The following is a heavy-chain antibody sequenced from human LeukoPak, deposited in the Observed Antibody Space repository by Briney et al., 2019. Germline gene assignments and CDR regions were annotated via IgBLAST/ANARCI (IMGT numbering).Heavy chain of an antibody. V-gene: IGHV3-9*01. J-gene: IGHJ5*02. CDR3: ASGGWNGDNLFDP. CDR1: GFTFDDYA. CDR2: ISWNSGSI. D-gene: IGHD1-1*01. Sequence: PGGSLRLSCAASGFTFDDYAMHWVRQAPGKGLEWVSGISWNSGSIGYADSVKGRFTISRDNAKNSLYLQMNSLRAEDTALYYCASGGWNGDNLFDPLGQGNLGTVSS.